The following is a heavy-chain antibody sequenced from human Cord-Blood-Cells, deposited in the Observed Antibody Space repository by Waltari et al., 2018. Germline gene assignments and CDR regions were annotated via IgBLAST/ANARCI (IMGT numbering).Heavy chain of an antibody. Sequence: QVQLQESGPGLVKPSETLSLTCTVSGGSISSYYWRWIRPPAGKGLEWIGRIYTSGSTNYNPSLKGRVTMSVDTSKNQFSLKLSSVTASDTAVYYCARGGGGYYYYYMDVWGKGTTVTVSS. CDR3: ARGGGGYYYYYMDV. V-gene: IGHV4-4*07. CDR2: IYTSGST. D-gene: IGHD1-26*01. J-gene: IGHJ6*03. CDR1: GGSISSYY.